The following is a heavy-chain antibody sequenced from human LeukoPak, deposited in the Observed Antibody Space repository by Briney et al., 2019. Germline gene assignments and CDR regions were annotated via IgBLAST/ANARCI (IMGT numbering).Heavy chain of an antibody. CDR3: ARGTYYDFWSSGFDY. J-gene: IGHJ4*02. V-gene: IGHV1-69*02. D-gene: IGHD3-3*01. CDR1: GGTFSSYT. CDR2: IIPILGIA. Sequence: ASVKISCKASGGTFSSYTISWVRQAPGQGLEWMGRIIPILGIANYAQKFQGRVTITADKSTSTAYMELSSLRSEDTAVYYCARGTYYDFWSSGFDYSGQGTLVTVSS.